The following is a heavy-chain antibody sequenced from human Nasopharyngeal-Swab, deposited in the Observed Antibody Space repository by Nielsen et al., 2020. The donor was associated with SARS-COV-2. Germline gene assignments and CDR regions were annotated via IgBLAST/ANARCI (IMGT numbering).Heavy chain of an antibody. D-gene: IGHD6-19*01. Sequence: GESLKISCAASGFTFSSYGMHWVRQAPGKGLEWVAVISYDGSNKYYADSVKGRFTISRDNSKNTLYLQMNSLRAEDTAVYYCARCIAVAVPDAFDIWGQGTMVTVSS. CDR2: ISYDGSNK. CDR1: GFTFSSYG. V-gene: IGHV3-30*03. J-gene: IGHJ3*02. CDR3: ARCIAVAVPDAFDI.